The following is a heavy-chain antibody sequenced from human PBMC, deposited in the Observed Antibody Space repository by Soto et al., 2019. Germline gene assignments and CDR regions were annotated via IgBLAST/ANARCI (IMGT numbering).Heavy chain of an antibody. CDR2: IYHSGST. J-gene: IGHJ5*02. CDR3: ARVPSP. V-gene: IGHV4-39*07. CDR1: GFSISSSSYY. Sequence: PSETLSLTCPFSGFSISSSSYYWGWIRQPPGKGLEWIGYIYHSGSTYYNPSLKSRVTISVDRSKNQFSLKLSSVTAADTAVYYCARVPSPWGQGTLVTVSS.